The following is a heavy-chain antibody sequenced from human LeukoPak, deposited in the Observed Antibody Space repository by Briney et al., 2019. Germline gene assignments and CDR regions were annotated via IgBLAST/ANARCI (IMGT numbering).Heavy chain of an antibody. CDR2: IFYSGGT. J-gene: IGHJ3*02. D-gene: IGHD3-16*01. V-gene: IGHV4-59*01. Sequence: SGTLSLTCTVSGGSISSYYWSWIRQPPGKGLEWIAYIFYSGGTNYNPSLKSRVTISVDTSKNQFSLKVSSVTAADTAVYYCARGGLYTPEYAFDIWGQGTMVTVSS. CDR1: GGSISSYY. CDR3: ARGGLYTPEYAFDI.